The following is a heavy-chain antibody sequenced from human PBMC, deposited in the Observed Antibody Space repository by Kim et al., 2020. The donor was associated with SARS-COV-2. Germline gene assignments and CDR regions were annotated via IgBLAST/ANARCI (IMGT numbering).Heavy chain of an antibody. CDR2: IKSKTDGGTT. CDR3: TTLASTLHSGPED. CDR1: GFTFSNAW. V-gene: IGHV3-15*01. J-gene: IGHJ6*02. Sequence: GGSLRLSCAASGFTFSNAWMSWVRQAPGKGLEWVGRIKSKTDGGTTDYAAPVKGRFTITRDDSKNTLYLQMNSLKTEDTAVYYCTTLASTLHSGPEDWGQGTTVTVSS. D-gene: IGHD1-26*01.